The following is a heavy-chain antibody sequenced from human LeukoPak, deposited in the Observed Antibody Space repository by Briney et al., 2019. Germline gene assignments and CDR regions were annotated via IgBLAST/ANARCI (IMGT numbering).Heavy chain of an antibody. CDR2: LRQDGSEK. Sequence: GGSLRLSCAASGFTFNNYWMMWVRQAPGKGLEWVANLRQDGSEKNYVDSVKGRFTISRDNAKVSLYLQMSSLRAEDTAVYYCATDRKVGTWDPRFDYWGQGTLVTVSS. CDR3: ATDRKVGTWDPRFDY. CDR1: GFTFNNYW. D-gene: IGHD4-23*01. J-gene: IGHJ4*02. V-gene: IGHV3-7*01.